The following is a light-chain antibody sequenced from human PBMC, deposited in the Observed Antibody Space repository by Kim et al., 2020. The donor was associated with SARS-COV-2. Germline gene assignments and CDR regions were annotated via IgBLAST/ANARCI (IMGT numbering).Light chain of an antibody. V-gene: IGKV1-5*01. CDR2: LVS. J-gene: IGKJ4*01. CDR3: QQHNGY. CDR1: QSITSG. Sequence: DIQMTQSPSTLSASVGDTVTITCRASQSITSGLAWYQQKPGKVPKLLIYLVSNLDSGVPSRFSGSGSGTQFTLTISNLQPDDFATYYCQQHNGYFGGGTKVDIK.